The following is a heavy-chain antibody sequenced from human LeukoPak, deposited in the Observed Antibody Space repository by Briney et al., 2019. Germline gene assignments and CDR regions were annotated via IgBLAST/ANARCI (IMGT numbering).Heavy chain of an antibody. V-gene: IGHV4-38-2*02. CDR1: GYSISSGYY. J-gene: IGHJ6*03. D-gene: IGHD2-15*01. CDR2: IYHSGST. CDR3: ARQDTVVVVAATPDDYYYYMDV. Sequence: SETLSLTCTVSGYSISSGYYWGWIRQPPGKGLEWIGSIYHSGSTYYNPSLKSRVTISVDTSKNQFSLKLSSVTAADTAVYYCARQDTVVVVAATPDDYYYYMDVWGKGTTVTVSS.